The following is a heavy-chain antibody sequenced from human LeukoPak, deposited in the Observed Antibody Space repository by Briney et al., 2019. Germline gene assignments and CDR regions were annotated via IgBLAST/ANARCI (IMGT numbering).Heavy chain of an antibody. CDR3: ATYSSSNGREFQY. V-gene: IGHV3-48*04. Sequence: GGSLRLSCAASGFTFSDYTMNWVRQAPGKGLEWVSYIDLSGSTLYYVDSVKGRFTISRDNAKNSLYLQMNSLRAEDTAVYYCATYSSSNGREFQYWGQGTLVTVSS. CDR2: IDLSGSTL. D-gene: IGHD2-2*01. J-gene: IGHJ1*01. CDR1: GFTFSDYT.